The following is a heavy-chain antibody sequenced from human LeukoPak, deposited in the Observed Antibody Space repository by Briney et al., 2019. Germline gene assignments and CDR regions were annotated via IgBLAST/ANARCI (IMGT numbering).Heavy chain of an antibody. CDR2: INPNSGDT. D-gene: IGHD3-16*01. CDR1: GYIFTGYY. J-gene: IGHJ4*02. CDR3: SRGLINGHDFDY. V-gene: IGHV1-2*04. Sequence: ASVKVSCKASGYIFTGYYMHWVRQVPGQGPEWMGWINPNSGDTNYAQKFQGWVAMTRDTSISTACLDLNRLTSDDTAVYYCSRGLINGHDFDYWGQGTVVTVSS.